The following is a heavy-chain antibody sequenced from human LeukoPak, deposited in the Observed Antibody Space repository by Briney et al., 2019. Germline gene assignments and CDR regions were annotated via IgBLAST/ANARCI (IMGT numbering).Heavy chain of an antibody. J-gene: IGHJ6*03. Sequence: GESLKISCKGSGYSFTSYWIGWVRQMPGKGLEWMGIIYPGDSDTRYSPSFQGQVTISADKSTSTAYLQWSSLKASDTAMYYCARHGYSGSYIRGYYYYYYMDVWGKGTTVTVSS. CDR1: GYSFTSYW. D-gene: IGHD1-26*01. V-gene: IGHV5-51*01. CDR2: IYPGDSDT. CDR3: ARHGYSGSYIRGYYYYYYMDV.